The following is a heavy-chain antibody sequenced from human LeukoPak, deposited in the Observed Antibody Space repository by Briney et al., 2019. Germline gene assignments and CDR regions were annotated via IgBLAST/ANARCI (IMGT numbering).Heavy chain of an antibody. V-gene: IGHV3-30-3*01. CDR3: ARDPGYSGYDFDTFDY. Sequence: GGSLRLSCAASGFTFSSYAMHWVRQAPGKGLEWVAVISYDGSNKYYADSVKGRFTISRDNSKNTLYLQMNSLRAEDTAVYCCARDPGYSGYDFDTFDYWGQGTLVTVSS. CDR1: GFTFSSYA. D-gene: IGHD5-12*01. CDR2: ISYDGSNK. J-gene: IGHJ4*02.